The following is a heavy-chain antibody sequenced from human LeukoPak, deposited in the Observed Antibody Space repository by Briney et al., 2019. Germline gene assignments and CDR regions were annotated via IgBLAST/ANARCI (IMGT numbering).Heavy chain of an antibody. J-gene: IGHJ6*03. CDR1: GGSISSGDYY. Sequence: SQTLSLTCTVSGGSISSGDYYWSRIRQPPGKGLEWIGYIYYSGSTYYNPSLKSRVTISVDTSKNQFSLKLSSVTAADTAVYYCARVSCSSTSCYTGINEGYYYYYYMDVWGKGTTVTVSS. CDR3: ARVSCSSTSCYTGINEGYYYYYYMDV. CDR2: IYYSGST. V-gene: IGHV4-30-4*08. D-gene: IGHD2-2*02.